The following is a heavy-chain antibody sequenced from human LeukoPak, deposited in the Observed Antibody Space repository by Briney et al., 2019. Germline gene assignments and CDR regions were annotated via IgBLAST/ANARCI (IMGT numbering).Heavy chain of an antibody. D-gene: IGHD6-6*01. J-gene: IGHJ5*02. CDR1: GASISSSY. CDR3: ARHRGSSSEFDP. CDR2: ISTGGGT. V-gene: IGHV4-4*07. Sequence: SETLSLTCTVSGASISSSYCTWIRQPAGEGLEWIGRISTGGGTTYNPSFKSRVTMSVDTSKNQFSLKLSSVTAADTAVYYCARHRGSSSEFDPWGLGTLVTISS.